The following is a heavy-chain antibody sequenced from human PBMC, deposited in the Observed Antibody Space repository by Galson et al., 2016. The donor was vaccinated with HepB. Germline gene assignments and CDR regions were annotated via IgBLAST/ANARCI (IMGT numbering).Heavy chain of an antibody. V-gene: IGHV3-9*01. Sequence: SLRLSCAVSGFAFDDYAMHWVRQAPGKGLEWVSGISWNSDTIAYADSVKGRFTISRDNAKSSLYLQMNSLRGEDTALYYCGKVSYGMDVWGQGTTVTVSS. J-gene: IGHJ6*02. CDR2: ISWNSDTI. CDR3: GKVSYGMDV. CDR1: GFAFDDYA.